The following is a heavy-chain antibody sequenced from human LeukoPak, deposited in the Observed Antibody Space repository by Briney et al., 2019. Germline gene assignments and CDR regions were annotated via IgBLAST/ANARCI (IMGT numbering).Heavy chain of an antibody. CDR3: ARHLGGYSYGYDYFDY. CDR2: IYYSGST. J-gene: IGHJ4*02. Sequence: SQTLSLTCTVSGGSISSGDYYWSWIRQPPGKGLEWIGYIYYSGSTNYNPSLKSRVTISVDTSKNQFSLKLSSVTAADTAVYYCARHLGGYSYGYDYFDYWGQGTLVTVSS. D-gene: IGHD5-18*01. CDR1: GGSISSGDYY. V-gene: IGHV4-61*08.